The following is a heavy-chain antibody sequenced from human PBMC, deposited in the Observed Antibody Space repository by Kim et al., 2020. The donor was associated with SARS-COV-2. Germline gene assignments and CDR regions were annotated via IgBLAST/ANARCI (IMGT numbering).Heavy chain of an antibody. CDR3: ARTSSGYYVGRFDP. V-gene: IGHV3-30-3*01. CDR2: ISYDGSNK. Sequence: GGSLRLSCAASGFTFSSYAMHWVRQAPGKGLEWVAVISYDGSNKYYADSVKGRFTISRDNSKNTLYLQMNSLRAAESAVYYCARTSSGYYVGRFDPWGQG. J-gene: IGHJ5*02. D-gene: IGHD3-22*01. CDR1: GFTFSSYA.